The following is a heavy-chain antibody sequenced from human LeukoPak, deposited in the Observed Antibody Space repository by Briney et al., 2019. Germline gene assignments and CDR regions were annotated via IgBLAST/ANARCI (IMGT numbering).Heavy chain of an antibody. CDR1: GGSINGGDYY. D-gene: IGHD4-11*01. J-gene: IGHJ4*02. Sequence: PSQTLSLTCTVSGGSINGGDYYWSWIRQPPGKGLEWIAYIYYSGSTYYNPSLKSRVIMSVDTSKNQFSLKLSSVTAADTAVYYCAREPLDYSNYGDWGQGTLVTVSS. V-gene: IGHV4-30-4*01. CDR3: AREPLDYSNYGD. CDR2: IYYSGST.